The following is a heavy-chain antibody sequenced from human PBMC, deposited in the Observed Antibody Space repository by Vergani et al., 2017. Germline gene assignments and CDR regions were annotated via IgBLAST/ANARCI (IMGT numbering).Heavy chain of an antibody. D-gene: IGHD2-15*01. J-gene: IGHJ6*02. Sequence: QVQLVESGGGVVQPGRSLRLSCAASGFTFSSYGMHWVRQAPGKGLEWVAVIWYDGSNKYYADSVKGRFTISRDNSKNTLYLQMNSLRAEDTAVYYCAKELGYCSGGSCYYYGMDVWGQGTTVTVSS. CDR1: GFTFSSYG. V-gene: IGHV3-33*06. CDR2: IWYDGSNK. CDR3: AKELGYCSGGSCYYYGMDV.